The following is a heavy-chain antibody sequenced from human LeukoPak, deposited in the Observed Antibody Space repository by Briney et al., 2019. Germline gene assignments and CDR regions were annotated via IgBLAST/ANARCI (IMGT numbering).Heavy chain of an antibody. CDR2: IHYSGNT. CDR1: GDSIRRNY. CDR3: AAYRSGTHYNSYYFDD. J-gene: IGHJ4*02. V-gene: IGHV4-59*08. D-gene: IGHD3-10*01. Sequence: PSETLSLTCSIPGDSIRRNYWSWIRRPPGKGLEWIGYIHYSGNTNYNPSLKSRVSISVDTSKNQFSLKLTSVTAADTAVYYCAAYRSGTHYNSYYFDDWGQGTLVTVSS.